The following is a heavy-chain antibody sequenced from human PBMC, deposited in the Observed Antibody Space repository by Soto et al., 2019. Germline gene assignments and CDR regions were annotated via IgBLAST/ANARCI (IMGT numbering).Heavy chain of an antibody. V-gene: IGHV5-51*01. J-gene: IGHJ6*02. D-gene: IGHD3-9*01. CDR1: GYSFTSYW. Sequence: GESLKISCKGSGYSFTSYWIGWVRQMPGKVLEWMGIIYPGDSDTRYSPSFQGQVTISADKSMSTAYLQWSSLKASDTAMYYCARHRAAGTPPTYYDILAGYSHYYYYGMDVWGQGTTVPGSS. CDR3: ARHRAAGTPPTYYDILAGYSHYYYYGMDV. CDR2: IYPGDSDT.